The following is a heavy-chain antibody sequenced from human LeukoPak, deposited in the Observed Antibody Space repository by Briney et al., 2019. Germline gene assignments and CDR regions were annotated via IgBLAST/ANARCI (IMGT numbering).Heavy chain of an antibody. CDR2: INHSGST. J-gene: IGHJ5*02. V-gene: IGHV4-34*01. D-gene: IGHD6-13*01. CDR3: ARGPYSSSWYGYSSGWYNWFDP. CDR1: GFTFSSYG. Sequence: GSLRLSCAASGFTFSSYGMSWIRQPPGKGLEWIGEINHSGSTNYNPSLKSRVTISVDTSKNQFSLKLSSVTAADTAVYYCARGPYSSSWYGYSSGWYNWFDPWGQGTLVTVSS.